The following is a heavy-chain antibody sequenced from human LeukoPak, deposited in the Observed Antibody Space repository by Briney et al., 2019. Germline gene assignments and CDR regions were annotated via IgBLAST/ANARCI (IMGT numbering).Heavy chain of an antibody. Sequence: PGGSLRLPCAASGFTFSSYGMSWVRQAPGKGLEWVSAISGSGGSTYYADSVKGRFTISRDNSKNTLYLQMNSLRAEDTAVYYCAKEPRVAAANRPIDYWGQGTLVTVSS. CDR2: ISGSGGST. J-gene: IGHJ4*02. CDR1: GFTFSSYG. V-gene: IGHV3-23*01. CDR3: AKEPRVAAANRPIDY. D-gene: IGHD6-13*01.